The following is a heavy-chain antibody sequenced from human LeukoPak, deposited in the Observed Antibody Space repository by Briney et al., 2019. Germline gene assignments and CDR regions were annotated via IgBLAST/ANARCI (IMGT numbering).Heavy chain of an antibody. CDR3: ARDQSQWGSFDY. CDR1: GFTFSSYS. V-gene: IGHV3-21*01. Sequence: GRSLRLSCAASGFTFSSYSMNWVRQAPGKGLEWVSSISSSSSYIYYADSLKGRFTISRDNAKNSLYLQMNSLRAEDTAVYYCARDQSQWGSFDYWGQGTLVTVSS. CDR2: ISSSSSYI. D-gene: IGHD1-26*01. J-gene: IGHJ4*02.